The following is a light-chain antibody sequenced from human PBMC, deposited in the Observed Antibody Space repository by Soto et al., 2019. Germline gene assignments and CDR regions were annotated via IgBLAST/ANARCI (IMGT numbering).Light chain of an antibody. J-gene: IGLJ1*01. V-gene: IGLV2-14*01. CDR1: SSDVGNYKY. Sequence: QSARTEPAPVSGSPGQSITSSCTGTSSDVGNYKYVSWYQQHPGKAPKLMIYEVSNRPSGVSNRFSGSKSGNTASLTISGLQAEDETDYYCFSYTSSGTYVFGTGTKVTVL. CDR2: EVS. CDR3: FSYTSSGTYV.